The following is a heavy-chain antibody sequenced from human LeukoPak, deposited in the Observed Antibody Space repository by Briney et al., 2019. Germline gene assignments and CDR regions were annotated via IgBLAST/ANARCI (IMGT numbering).Heavy chain of an antibody. V-gene: IGHV4-30-4*01. CDR1: GGSISSYY. CDR2: IYYSGST. CDR3: ARGYSSSWSPDAFDI. D-gene: IGHD6-13*01. Sequence: KPSETLSLTCTVSGGSISSYYWSWIRQPPGKGLEWIGYIYYSGSTYYNPSLKSRVTISVDTSKNQFSLKLSSVTAADTAVYYCARGYSSSWSPDAFDIWGQGTMVTVSS. J-gene: IGHJ3*02.